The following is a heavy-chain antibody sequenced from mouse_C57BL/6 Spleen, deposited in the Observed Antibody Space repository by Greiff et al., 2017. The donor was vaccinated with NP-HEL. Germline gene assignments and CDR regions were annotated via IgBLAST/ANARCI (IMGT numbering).Heavy chain of an antibody. CDR1: GYTFTSYG. CDR3: ARADYGSSYGAMDY. CDR2: IYPRSGNT. D-gene: IGHD1-1*01. Sequence: QVQLQQSGAELARPGASVKLSCKASGYTFTSYGISWVKQRTGQGLEWIGEIYPRSGNTYYNEKFKGKATLTADKSSSTAYMELRSLTSEDSAVYFCARADYGSSYGAMDYWGQGTSVTVSS. V-gene: IGHV1-81*01. J-gene: IGHJ4*01.